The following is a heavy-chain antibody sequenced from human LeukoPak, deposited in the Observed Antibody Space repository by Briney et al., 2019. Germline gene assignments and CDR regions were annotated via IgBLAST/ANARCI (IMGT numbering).Heavy chain of an antibody. CDR1: GFTFSSYA. CDR3: AKDLMTVAGTGDSFDN. D-gene: IGHD6-19*01. Sequence: PGGSLRLSCAASGFTFSSYAMSWVRQAPGKGLEWVSAISGSGGATYYADSVTGRFTISRDNSKNTLYLEMNSLRAEDTAIYYCAKDLMTVAGTGDSFDNWGQGTLVTVSS. V-gene: IGHV3-23*01. CDR2: ISGSGGAT. J-gene: IGHJ4*02.